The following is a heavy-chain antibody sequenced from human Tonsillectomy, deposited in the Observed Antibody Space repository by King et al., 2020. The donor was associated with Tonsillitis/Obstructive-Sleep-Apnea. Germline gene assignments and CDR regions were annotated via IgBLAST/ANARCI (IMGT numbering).Heavy chain of an antibody. Sequence: QLQESGPGLVKPSETLSLTCTVSGGSISSSRYYWGWIRQPPGKGLEWIGSIYYDGSTDYNPSLMSRVTISLDTSENQFSLTVSSVTAADTAVYYCARHPRSPVVVIEDASDIWGQGTMVTVSS. V-gene: IGHV4-39*01. CDR1: GGSISSSRYY. J-gene: IGHJ3*02. D-gene: IGHD2-21*01. CDR2: IYYDGST. CDR3: ARHPRSPVVVIEDASDI.